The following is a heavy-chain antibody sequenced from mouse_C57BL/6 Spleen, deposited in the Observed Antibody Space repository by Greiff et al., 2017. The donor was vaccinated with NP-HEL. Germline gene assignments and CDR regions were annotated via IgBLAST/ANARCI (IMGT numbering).Heavy chain of an antibody. D-gene: IGHD2-5*01. CDR3: ARREDYSKGRYFDV. V-gene: IGHV1-54*01. CDR1: GYAFTNYL. Sequence: VQLQQSGAELVRPGTSVKVSCKASGYAFTNYLIEWVKQRPGQGLEWIGVINPGSGGTNCNEKFKGKAPLTADKSSSTAYMQLSSLTSEDSAVYFCARREDYSKGRYFDVWGTGTTVTVSS. CDR2: INPGSGGT. J-gene: IGHJ1*03.